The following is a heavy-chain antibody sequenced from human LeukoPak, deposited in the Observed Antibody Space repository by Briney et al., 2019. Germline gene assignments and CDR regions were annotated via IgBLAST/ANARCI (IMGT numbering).Heavy chain of an antibody. CDR2: IRSKANSYAT. J-gene: IGHJ5*02. CDR3: VSTDSSGYYQWFDP. Sequence: GGSLRLSCAASGFTFSGSAMHWVRQASGKGLEWFGRIRSKANSYATAYAASVKGRFTISRDDSKNTAYLQMNSLKTEDTAVYYCVSTDSSGYYQWFDPWGQGTLVTVSS. V-gene: IGHV3-73*01. CDR1: GFTFSGSA. D-gene: IGHD3-22*01.